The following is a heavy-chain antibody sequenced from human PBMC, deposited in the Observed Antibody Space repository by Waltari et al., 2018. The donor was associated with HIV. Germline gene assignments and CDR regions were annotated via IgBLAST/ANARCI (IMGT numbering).Heavy chain of an antibody. J-gene: IGHJ4*02. CDR1: GFTFSNFA. CDR2: IWYDGENK. D-gene: IGHD3-22*01. CDR3: ARGGYYYDISGYYHY. Sequence: QVQLVESGGGVVQPGRSLRLSCAASGFTFSNFAMTWVRQAPGKGLEWVAVIWYDGENKYYADSVKGRFTISRDNSKNTLYLQMNSLRVEDTAVYYCARGGYYYDISGYYHYWGQGTLVTVSS. V-gene: IGHV3-33*01.